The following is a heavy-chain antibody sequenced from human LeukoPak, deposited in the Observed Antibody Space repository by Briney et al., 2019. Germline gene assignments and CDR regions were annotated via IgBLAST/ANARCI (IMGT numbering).Heavy chain of an antibody. CDR2: IYYSGST. CDR1: GGSISSSSYY. CDR3: ASDYGDYGAWFDP. Sequence: SETLSLTCTVSGGSISSSSYYWGWIRQPPGKGLEWIGSIYYSGSTYYNPSLKSRVTISVDTSKNQFSLKLSSVTAADTAVYYCASDYGDYGAWFDPWGQGTLVTDSS. D-gene: IGHD4-17*01. V-gene: IGHV4-39*01. J-gene: IGHJ5*02.